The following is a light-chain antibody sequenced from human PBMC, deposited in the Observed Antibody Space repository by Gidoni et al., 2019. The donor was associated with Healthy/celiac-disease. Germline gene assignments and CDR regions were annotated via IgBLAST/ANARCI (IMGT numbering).Light chain of an antibody. CDR2: WAS. CDR1: QSVLYSSNNKNY. V-gene: IGKV4-1*01. J-gene: IGKJ3*01. CDR3: QQYYSTPFT. Sequence: DLVMTQSPASLAVSLGERATLNCKSSQSVLYSSNNKNYLAWYQQKPGQPPKLLIYWASTRESGVPDRFSGSGSGTDFTLTISSLQAEDVAVYYCQQYYSTPFTFGPGTKVEIK.